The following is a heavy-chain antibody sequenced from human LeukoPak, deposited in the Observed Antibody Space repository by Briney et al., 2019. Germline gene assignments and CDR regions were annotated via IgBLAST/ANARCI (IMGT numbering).Heavy chain of an antibody. J-gene: IGHJ6*03. D-gene: IGHD3-22*01. CDR2: TYYRSKSHN. CDR3: ARDSYYDSSGWVMDV. Sequence: SQTLSLTCAISGDSVSSNSAAWHWIRQSPSRGLQRLGRTYYRSKSHNDYAVSVKSRMTINPDTSKNQFSLQLNSVTPEDTAVYYCARDSYYDSSGWVMDVWGKGTTVTVSS. CDR1: GDSVSSNSAA. V-gene: IGHV6-1*01.